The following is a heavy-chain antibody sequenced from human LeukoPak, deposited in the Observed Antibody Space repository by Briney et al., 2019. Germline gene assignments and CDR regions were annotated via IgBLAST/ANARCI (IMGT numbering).Heavy chain of an antibody. D-gene: IGHD3-22*01. CDR1: GASIRSYY. CDR2: INYSGST. Sequence: PSETLSLSCTVSGASIRSYYWNWLRQPPGKGLEWIGYINYSGSTNFNPSLKSRATISMDTSKYHFSLKLSSVTAADTAVYFCARDTRSYDSSGYYFFDLWGQGTLVTVSS. CDR3: ARDTRSYDSSGYYFFDL. V-gene: IGHV4-59*01. J-gene: IGHJ4*02.